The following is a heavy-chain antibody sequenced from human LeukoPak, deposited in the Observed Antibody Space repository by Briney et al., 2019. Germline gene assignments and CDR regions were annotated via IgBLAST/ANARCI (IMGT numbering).Heavy chain of an antibody. CDR2: IRSKAYGGTT. D-gene: IGHD1-1*01. CDR1: GFTFGDYA. CDR3: TRDSEEKATGTEVFDY. Sequence: GGSLRLSCTASGFTFGDYAMSWFRQAPGKGLEWVGFIRSKAYGGTTEYAASVKGRFTISRDDSKSIAYLQMNSLKTEDTAVYYCTRDSEEKATGTEVFDYWGQGTLVTVSS. V-gene: IGHV3-49*03. J-gene: IGHJ4*02.